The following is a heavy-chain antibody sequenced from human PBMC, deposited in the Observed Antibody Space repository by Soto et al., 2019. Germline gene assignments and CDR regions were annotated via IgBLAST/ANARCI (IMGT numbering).Heavy chain of an antibody. D-gene: IGHD2-21*01. J-gene: IGHJ4*02. CDR2: VNSDGNNT. CDR3: ARVSRSTSVNFDY. Sequence: WGSLRLSCAASGCTCSSYWMHWVRQAPGKGLVWVSRVNSDGNNTNYADSVRGRFTISRDNAKNTLYLQMNSLRAEDTAVYYCARVSRSTSVNFDYWGQGTLVTVSS. V-gene: IGHV3-74*01. CDR1: GCTCSSYW.